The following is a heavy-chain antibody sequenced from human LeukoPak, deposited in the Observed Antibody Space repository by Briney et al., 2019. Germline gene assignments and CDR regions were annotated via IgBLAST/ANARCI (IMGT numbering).Heavy chain of an antibody. V-gene: IGHV4-34*01. CDR1: GGSFSGYY. CDR2: INHSGST. Sequence: SETLSLTCAVYGGSFSGYYWSWIRQPPGKGLEWIGEINHSGSTNYNPSLKSRVTISVDTSKNQFSLKLSSVTAADTAVYYCARGRNYDFWSGYGKYYFDYWGQGTLVTVSS. J-gene: IGHJ4*02. D-gene: IGHD3-3*01. CDR3: ARGRNYDFWSGYGKYYFDY.